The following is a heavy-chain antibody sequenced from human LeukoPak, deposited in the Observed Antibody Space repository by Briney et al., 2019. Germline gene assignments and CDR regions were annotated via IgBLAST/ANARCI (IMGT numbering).Heavy chain of an antibody. D-gene: IGHD1-26*01. CDR1: GFTVSSNY. CDR3: ARDDLPIVGATNY. J-gene: IGHJ4*02. V-gene: IGHV3-66*01. Sequence: GGSLRLSCAASGFTVSSNYMSWVRQAPGKGLEWVSVIYSGGSTYYVDSVKGRFTISRDNSKNTLYLQMNSLRAEDTAVYYCARDDLPIVGATNYWGQGTLVTVSS. CDR2: IYSGGST.